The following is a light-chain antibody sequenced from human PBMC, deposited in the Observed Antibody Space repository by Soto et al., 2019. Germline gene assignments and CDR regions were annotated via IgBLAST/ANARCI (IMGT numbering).Light chain of an antibody. CDR3: QQRSTWPPS. Sequence: EIVLTQSPATLSLSPGERATLSCRASQSVNSYLAWYQQKPGQAPGLLIYDASNRATGIPARLSGSGSGTDFTLTISSLEPEDLAVYYCQQRSTWPPSFGGGTKMEIK. J-gene: IGKJ4*01. V-gene: IGKV3-11*01. CDR1: QSVNSY. CDR2: DAS.